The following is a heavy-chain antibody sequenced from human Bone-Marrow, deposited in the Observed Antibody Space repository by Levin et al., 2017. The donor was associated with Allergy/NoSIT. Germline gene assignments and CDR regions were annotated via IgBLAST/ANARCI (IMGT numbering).Heavy chain of an antibody. D-gene: IGHD6-13*01. CDR1: GFTVSNNY. CDR3: ARNPGSTNWS. J-gene: IGHJ4*02. V-gene: IGHV3-53*01. CDR2: IYSVGTT. Sequence: PGESLKISCAASGFTVSNNYMSWVRQPPGKGLEWVSLIYSVGTTHYADSVRGRFTISRDHSENTLYLQMNNLRAEDTAVYYCARNPGSTNWSWGQGTLVTVSS.